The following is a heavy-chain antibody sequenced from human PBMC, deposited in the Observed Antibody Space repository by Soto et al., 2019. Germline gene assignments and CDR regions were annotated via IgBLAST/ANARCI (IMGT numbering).Heavy chain of an antibody. CDR3: ARVPREYCSSTSCSGLEIYGMDV. V-gene: IGHV3-74*01. D-gene: IGHD2-2*01. CDR1: GFTFSSYW. Sequence: GGSLRLSCAASGFTFSSYWMHWVRQAPGKGLVWVSRINSDGSSTSYADSVKGRFTISRDNAKNTLYLQMNSLRAEDTAVYYCARVPREYCSSTSCSGLEIYGMDVWGQGTTVTVSS. CDR2: INSDGSST. J-gene: IGHJ6*02.